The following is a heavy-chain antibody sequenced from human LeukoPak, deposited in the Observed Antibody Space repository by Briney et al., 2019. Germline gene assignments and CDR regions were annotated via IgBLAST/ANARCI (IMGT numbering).Heavy chain of an antibody. Sequence: GASVKVSCKASGYTFTHYAINWVRQAPGQGLEWMGWINTNTGNPTYAQDFTGRFVSSLDTSVSTAYLQISGLKADDTAVYYCARGSEGGYVFDYWGQGTLVTVSS. J-gene: IGHJ4*02. D-gene: IGHD5-12*01. V-gene: IGHV7-4-1*02. CDR3: ARGSEGGYVFDY. CDR1: GYTFTHYA. CDR2: INTNTGNP.